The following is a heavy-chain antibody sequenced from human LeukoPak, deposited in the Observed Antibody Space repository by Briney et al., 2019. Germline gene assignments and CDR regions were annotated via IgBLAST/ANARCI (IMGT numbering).Heavy chain of an antibody. J-gene: IGHJ6*02. CDR1: GFAFSSYA. Sequence: GGSLRLSCAASGFAFSSYALHWVRQAPGKGLEWVAVISHDGSDQYYADSVKGRFTITRDNSKNTLYLQMNSLRPEDTAVYYCAREGRYCSSTSCYSGYYYGMDVWGQGTTVTVSS. CDR3: AREGRYCSSTSCYSGYYYGMDV. V-gene: IGHV3-30-3*01. CDR2: ISHDGSDQ. D-gene: IGHD2-2*01.